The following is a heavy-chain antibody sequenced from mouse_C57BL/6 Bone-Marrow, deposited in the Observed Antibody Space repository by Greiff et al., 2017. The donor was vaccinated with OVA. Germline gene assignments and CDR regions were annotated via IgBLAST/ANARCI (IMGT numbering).Heavy chain of an antibody. CDR3: ARGLAWFAY. CDR2: IYPSDSET. Sequence: VKLQQPGAELVRPGSSVKLSCKASGYTFTSYWMDWVKQRPGQGLEWIGNIYPSDSETHYNQKFKDKATLTVDKSSSTAYMQLSSLTSEDSAVYYCARGLAWFAYWGQGTLVTVSA. D-gene: IGHD3-3*01. J-gene: IGHJ3*01. CDR1: GYTFTSYW. V-gene: IGHV1-61*01.